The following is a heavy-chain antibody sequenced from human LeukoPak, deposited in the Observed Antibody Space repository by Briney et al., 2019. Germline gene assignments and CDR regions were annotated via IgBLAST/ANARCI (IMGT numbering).Heavy chain of an antibody. V-gene: IGHV3-15*01. Sequence: VKPGGSLRLSCAASGFTFSNAWMSWVRQAPGKGLEWVGRIKSKTDGGTTDYAAPVKGRFTISRDDSKNTLYLQMNSLKTEDTAVYYCTSPLAYCGGDCYPWGQGTLVTVSS. CDR2: IKSKTDGGTT. J-gene: IGHJ4*02. CDR3: TSPLAYCGGDCYP. CDR1: GFTFSNAW. D-gene: IGHD2-21*02.